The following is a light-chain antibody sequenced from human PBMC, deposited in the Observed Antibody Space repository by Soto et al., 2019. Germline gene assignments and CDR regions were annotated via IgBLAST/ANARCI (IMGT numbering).Light chain of an antibody. CDR1: QTIHTN. CDR2: GAS. Sequence: ETVMPQSPATLSVSPGDRVTLSCRASQTIHTNLAWFQQKPGQAPKLLIYGASTRDTGVPARFTGSGSGTEFTRTISSLQSEDFAVYFCQQYNNWPPCTFGQGTKVEI. V-gene: IGKV3-15*01. CDR3: QQYNNWPPCT. J-gene: IGKJ1*01.